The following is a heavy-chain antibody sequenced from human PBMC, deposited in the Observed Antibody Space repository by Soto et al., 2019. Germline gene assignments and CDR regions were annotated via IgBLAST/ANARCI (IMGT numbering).Heavy chain of an antibody. CDR2: IIPSFGTA. V-gene: IGHV1-69*13. CDR3: ASSGYSSSWYVRAWFDP. Sequence: GASVKVSCKASGGTFSSDAISWVRQAPGQGLEWMGGIIPSFGTANYAQKFQGRVTITADESTSTAYMELSSLRAEDTAVYYCASSGYSSSWYVRAWFDPWGQGXLVTVSP. D-gene: IGHD6-13*01. CDR1: GGTFSSDA. J-gene: IGHJ5*02.